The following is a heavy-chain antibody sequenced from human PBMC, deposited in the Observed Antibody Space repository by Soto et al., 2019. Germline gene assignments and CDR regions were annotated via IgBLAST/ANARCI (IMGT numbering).Heavy chain of an antibody. CDR3: AKDRLVPAANDYYFYGMDV. CDR1: GFTFSIYA. Sequence: GGSLRFSCAASGFTFSIYAMHWVRQAPGKGLEWVAVISFDGSKKYYGDSVKGRFTISRDNSKNTLYLQMNSLRAEDTAVYFCAKDRLVPAANDYYFYGMDVWGQGSTVTVSS. J-gene: IGHJ6*02. CDR2: ISFDGSKK. V-gene: IGHV3-30*18. D-gene: IGHD2-2*01.